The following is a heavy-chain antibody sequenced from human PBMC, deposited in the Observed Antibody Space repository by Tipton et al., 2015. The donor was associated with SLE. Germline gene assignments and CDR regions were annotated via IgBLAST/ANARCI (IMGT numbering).Heavy chain of an antibody. Sequence: TLSLTCTVSGGTISSSTFYWGWIRQPPGKGLEWIGTIFYSGSTYYNPSLKSRVTISVDTSKNQFSLKLSSVTAADTAVYYCARHGPSTNSFCYYYYDVDVWGQGATVTVSS. J-gene: IGHJ6*02. D-gene: IGHD2-2*01. V-gene: IGHV4-39*01. CDR1: GGTISSSTFY. CDR3: ARHGPSTNSFCYYYYDVDV. CDR2: IFYSGST.